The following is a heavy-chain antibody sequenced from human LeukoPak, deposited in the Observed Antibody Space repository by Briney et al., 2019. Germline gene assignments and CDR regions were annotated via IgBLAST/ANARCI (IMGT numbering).Heavy chain of an antibody. V-gene: IGHV1-3*03. Sequence: ASVKVSCKASGYTFTSYAMHWVRQAPRQRLEWMGWINAGNGNTKYSQEFQGRVTITRDTSASTAYMELSSLRSEDMAVYYCARDRGGHTDYYDSSGYTLDYWGQGTLVTVSS. D-gene: IGHD3-22*01. CDR2: INAGNGNT. CDR3: ARDRGGHTDYYDSSGYTLDY. J-gene: IGHJ4*02. CDR1: GYTFTSYA.